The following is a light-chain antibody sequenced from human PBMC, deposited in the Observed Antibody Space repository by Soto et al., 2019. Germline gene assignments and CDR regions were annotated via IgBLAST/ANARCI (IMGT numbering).Light chain of an antibody. CDR2: GAS. Sequence: EKVMTQSPANLSVSPGEIATLSCRASQSVTSNLAWYQHKPGQAPRLLFYGASTRAPGIPARFSGSGSGTEFTLTISSLQSEDFAVYYCQQYDKWPLTFGGGTKVEIK. CDR1: QSVTSN. J-gene: IGKJ4*01. V-gene: IGKV3D-15*01. CDR3: QQYDKWPLT.